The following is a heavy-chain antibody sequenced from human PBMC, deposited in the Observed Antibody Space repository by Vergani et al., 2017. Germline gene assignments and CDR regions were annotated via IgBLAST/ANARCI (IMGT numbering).Heavy chain of an antibody. V-gene: IGHV4-39*01. CDR1: GASIRSSNYY. CDR2: IYYSGST. Sequence: QLQLQESGPGLVKPSATLSLTCSVSGASIRSSNYYWGWIRQPPGNGLEWIASIYYSGSTYYHPSLKSRVTISVDTSKNQFSLKLSSVTAADTAVYFCARHSXVEWLVKLGWIDPWGQGILVTVSS. J-gene: IGHJ5*02. D-gene: IGHD6-19*01. CDR3: ARHSXVEWLVKLGWIDP.